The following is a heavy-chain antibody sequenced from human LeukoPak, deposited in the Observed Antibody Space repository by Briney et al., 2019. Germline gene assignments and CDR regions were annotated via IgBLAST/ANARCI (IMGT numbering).Heavy chain of an antibody. J-gene: IGHJ5*02. CDR2: IRSDGSST. Sequence: GGSLRLSCAASGFNFSRYKMHWVRQAPGKGLVWVSCIRSDGSSTIYADSVKGRFTISRDNAKNTLYLQMNSLRAEDTAVYYCARHKTTIFGDLYWFDPWGQGTLVTVSS. D-gene: IGHD3-3*01. CDR3: ARHKTTIFGDLYWFDP. V-gene: IGHV3-74*01. CDR1: GFNFSRYK.